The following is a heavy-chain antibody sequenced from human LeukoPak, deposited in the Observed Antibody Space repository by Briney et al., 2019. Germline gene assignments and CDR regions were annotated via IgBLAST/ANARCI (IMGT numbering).Heavy chain of an antibody. J-gene: IGHJ4*02. D-gene: IGHD3-22*01. V-gene: IGHV3-73*01. Sequence: PGGSLRLSCETSGFTFSGSAIHGVRQASGKGLKWFARFRSKANSYATTDVASVKGMFTISRDDSKNTAYLEMSSLKTEDTAVYYCTRPSYDSSVSGVVYWGQGTLVTVSS. CDR1: GFTFSGSA. CDR3: TRPSYDSSVSGVVY. CDR2: FRSKANSYAT.